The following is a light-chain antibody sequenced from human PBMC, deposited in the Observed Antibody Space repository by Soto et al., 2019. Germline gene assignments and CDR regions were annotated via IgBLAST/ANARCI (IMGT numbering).Light chain of an antibody. Sequence: DIQMTQSPSSLSASIGDRVTITCRASLDISNYLAWYQQAPGKPPKLLIYAASTLQLGVASRFSGSGSGTDFTLTISSLQPEDVATYYCQWYNSAPFTFGPGTKVDVK. J-gene: IGKJ3*01. CDR2: AAS. V-gene: IGKV1-27*01. CDR3: QWYNSAPFT. CDR1: LDISNY.